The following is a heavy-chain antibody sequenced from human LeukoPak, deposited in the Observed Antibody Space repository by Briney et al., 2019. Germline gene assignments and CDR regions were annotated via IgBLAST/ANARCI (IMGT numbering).Heavy chain of an antibody. V-gene: IGHV3-48*03. CDR3: ARVMGSSHYGMDV. CDR1: GFTFSSYG. J-gene: IGHJ6*02. Sequence: TGGSLRLSCAASGFTFSSYGINWVRQAPGKGLEWVSYISSSGTTIYYADSVKGRFTISRDNAKNSLYLQMNILRAEDTAVYYCARVMGSSHYGMDVWGQGTTVTVSS. D-gene: IGHD3-10*01. CDR2: ISSSGTTI.